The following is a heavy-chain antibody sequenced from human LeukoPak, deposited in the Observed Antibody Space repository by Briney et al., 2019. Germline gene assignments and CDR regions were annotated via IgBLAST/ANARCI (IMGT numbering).Heavy chain of an antibody. V-gene: IGHV3-23*01. CDR3: AKSQLVGATYALDI. CDR1: GXTFRSYD. J-gene: IGHJ3*02. Sequence: GGSLRLSCAASGXTFRSYDMSWVRQAPGKGLEWVSGIRASGGSTFYADSVKGRFTISRDNSKNTLNLQVDCLRAEDTAVYYCAKSQLVGATYALDIWGQGTMVTVSS. CDR2: IRASGGST. D-gene: IGHD1-26*01.